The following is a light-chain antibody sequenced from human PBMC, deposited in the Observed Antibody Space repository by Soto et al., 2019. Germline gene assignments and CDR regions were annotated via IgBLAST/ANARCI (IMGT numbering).Light chain of an antibody. V-gene: IGKV3-15*01. CDR1: QSVFSS. J-gene: IGKJ1*01. CDR2: GAA. CDR3: QQYHNWPA. Sequence: EIVMTQSPATLSVSPGDRATLSCRASQSVFSSLAWYQQKPGQAPTLLIYGAATRATGIPARFSGSGSGTEFTLTVSSMQSEDFAVYYCQQYHNWPAFGQGTKVEIK.